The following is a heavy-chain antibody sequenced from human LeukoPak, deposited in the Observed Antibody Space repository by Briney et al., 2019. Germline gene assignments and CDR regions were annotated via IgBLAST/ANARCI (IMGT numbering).Heavy chain of an antibody. V-gene: IGHV5-51*01. CDR1: GYSFTSYW. CDR3: ARQDGSDTAMDYETDY. J-gene: IGHJ4*02. CDR2: IYPGDSDT. D-gene: IGHD5-18*01. Sequence: GEFLKISCKGSGYSFTSYWIGWVRHMPGKGLEWMGIIYPGDSDTRYSPSFQGQVTISADKSISTAYLQWSSLKASDTAMYYCARQDGSDTAMDYETDYWGQGTLVTVSS.